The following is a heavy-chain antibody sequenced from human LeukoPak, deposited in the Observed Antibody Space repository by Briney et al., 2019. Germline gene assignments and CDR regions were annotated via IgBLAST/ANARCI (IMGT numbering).Heavy chain of an antibody. J-gene: IGHJ4*02. V-gene: IGHV1-2*02. CDR1: GYTFTGYY. Sequence: ASVKVSCKASGYTFTGYYMHWVRQAPGQGLELMGWINPNSGGTNYAQKFQGRVTMTRDTSISTAYMELSRLRSDDTAVYYCARAHLAAAGVDYWGQGTLVTVSS. CDR2: INPNSGGT. CDR3: ARAHLAAAGVDY. D-gene: IGHD6-13*01.